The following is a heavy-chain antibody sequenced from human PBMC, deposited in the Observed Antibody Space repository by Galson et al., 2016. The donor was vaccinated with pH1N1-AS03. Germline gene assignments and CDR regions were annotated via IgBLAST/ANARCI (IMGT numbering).Heavy chain of an antibody. V-gene: IGHV3-7*01. Sequence: SLRLSCAASGFTFSTYCMSWVRQAPGKGLEWVANIRQDGSEKFYVDSLKGRLTISRDNGKNSLYLQMSSLRAEDTAIYYCARGAPGDHLLSPLWNWGQGTLVTVSS. CDR3: ARGAPGDHLLSPLWN. D-gene: IGHD2-2*01. J-gene: IGHJ4*02. CDR1: GFTFSTYC. CDR2: IRQDGSEK.